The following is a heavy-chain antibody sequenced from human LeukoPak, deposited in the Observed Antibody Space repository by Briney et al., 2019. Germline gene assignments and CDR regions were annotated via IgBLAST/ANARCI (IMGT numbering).Heavy chain of an antibody. D-gene: IGHD2-2*01. CDR2: IYYSGST. V-gene: IGHV4-30-4*01. Sequence: SETLSLTCTVSGGSISSGDYYWSWIRQPPGKGLEWIGYIYYSGSTYYNPSLKSRVTISVDTSKNQFSLKLSSVTAADTAVYYCARGDVVVPAAMMIGLGGIDYWGQGTLVTVSS. CDR1: GGSISSGDYY. CDR3: ARGDVVVPAAMMIGLGGIDY. J-gene: IGHJ4*02.